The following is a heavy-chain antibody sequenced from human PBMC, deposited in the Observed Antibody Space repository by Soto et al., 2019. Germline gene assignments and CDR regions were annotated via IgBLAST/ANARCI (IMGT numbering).Heavy chain of an antibody. CDR2: VSSGGGT. V-gene: IGHV3-23*01. D-gene: IGHD2-15*01. Sequence: EVELLESGGCLVQPEGSLRLSCAASGFTFSTYAMGWVRQAPGKGLEWVSVVSSGGGTHYADPVKGRFTVSRDNSKNTLSLQMNSLRADDTAVYYCAKRRGAGGHFDYWGQGALVTVSS. J-gene: IGHJ4*02. CDR3: AKRRGAGGHFDY. CDR1: GFTFSTYA.